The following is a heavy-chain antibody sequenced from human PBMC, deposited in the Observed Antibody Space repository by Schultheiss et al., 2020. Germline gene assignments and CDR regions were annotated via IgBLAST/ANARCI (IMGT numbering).Heavy chain of an antibody. Sequence: SVKVSCKASGGTFSSYAISWVRQAPGQGLEWMGWVRPYNGDTNYAQNFQGRVTITADESTSTAYMELRSLRSVDTAVYYCARDTYVKIGGHDYWGQGTLVTVSS. CDR3: ARDTYVKIGGHDY. D-gene: IGHD3-16*01. CDR2: VRPYNGDT. CDR1: GGTFSSYA. V-gene: IGHV1-69*13. J-gene: IGHJ4*02.